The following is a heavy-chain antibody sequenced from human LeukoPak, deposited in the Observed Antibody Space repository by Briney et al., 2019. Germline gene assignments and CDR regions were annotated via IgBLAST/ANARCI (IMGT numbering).Heavy chain of an antibody. V-gene: IGHV3-30-3*01. J-gene: IGHJ1*01. CDR2: ISYDGSNK. Sequence: GSLRLSCAASGFTFSSYAMHWVRQAPGKGLEWVAVISYDGSNKYYADSVKGRFTISRDNSKNTLYLQMNSLRAEDTAVYYCARLRQQLVQREYFQHWGQGTLVTVSS. CDR3: ARLRQQLVQREYFQH. CDR1: GFTFSSYA. D-gene: IGHD6-13*01.